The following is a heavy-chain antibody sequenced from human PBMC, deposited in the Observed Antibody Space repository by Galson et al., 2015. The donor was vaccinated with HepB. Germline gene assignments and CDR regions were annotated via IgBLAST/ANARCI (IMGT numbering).Heavy chain of an antibody. J-gene: IGHJ4*02. V-gene: IGHV3-66*02. Sequence: SLRLSCAASGFTVSSNYMSWVRQAPGKGLEWVSVIYSGGSTYYADSVKGRFAISRDNSKNTLYLQMNSLRAEDTAVYYCARATLYGDPVDYWGQGTLVTVSS. CDR1: GFTVSSNY. CDR2: IYSGGST. CDR3: ARATLYGDPVDY. D-gene: IGHD4-17*01.